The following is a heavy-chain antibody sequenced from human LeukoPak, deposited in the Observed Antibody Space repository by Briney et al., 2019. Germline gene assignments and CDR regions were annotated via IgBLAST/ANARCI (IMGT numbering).Heavy chain of an antibody. CDR1: GGSISSGGYH. Sequence: SETLSLTCTVSGGSISSGGYHWGWIRQHPGKGLGWIGYIYFSGSTYYNPSLKSRVTISGDTSKNQFSLKLSSVTAADTAVYYCARDLMLTSGAFDIWGQGTMVTVSS. V-gene: IGHV4-31*03. D-gene: IGHD4-17*01. CDR2: IYFSGST. CDR3: ARDLMLTSGAFDI. J-gene: IGHJ3*02.